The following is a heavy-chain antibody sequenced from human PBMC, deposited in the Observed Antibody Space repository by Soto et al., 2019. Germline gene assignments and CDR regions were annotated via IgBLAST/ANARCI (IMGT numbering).Heavy chain of an antibody. CDR3: ATALYGGLHYFDC. V-gene: IGHV3-23*01. D-gene: IGHD4-17*01. CDR2: ISGSGGDT. Sequence: PGGSLRLSCVASGFTFSNYGMSWVRQTPGKGLEWVSAISGSGGDTYDADSVTGRFTVSRDNSKNTLFLQMNSLRAEDTAVYYCATALYGGLHYFDCWGQGTLVTVSS. J-gene: IGHJ4*02. CDR1: GFTFSNYG.